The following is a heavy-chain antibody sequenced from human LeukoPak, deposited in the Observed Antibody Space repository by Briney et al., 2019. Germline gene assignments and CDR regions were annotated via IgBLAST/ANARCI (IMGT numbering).Heavy chain of an antibody. V-gene: IGHV4-39*01. CDR2: IYYSGST. D-gene: IGHD3-10*01. Sequence: KSSETLSLTCTVSVGSISSSSYYWGWIRQPPGKGLEWIRSIYYSGSTYYNPSLKSRVTISVDTSKNQFSLKLSSVTAADTAVYYCARSRSGWFDPWGQGTLVTVSS. J-gene: IGHJ5*02. CDR1: VGSISSSSYY. CDR3: ARSRSGWFDP.